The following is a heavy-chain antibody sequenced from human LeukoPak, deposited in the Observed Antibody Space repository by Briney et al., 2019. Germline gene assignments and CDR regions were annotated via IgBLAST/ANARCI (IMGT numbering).Heavy chain of an antibody. CDR2: IYYSGST. Sequence: SETLSLTCTVSGGSISGYFWNWIRQPPGKGLEWIGYIYYSGSTNYDSSLKSRVTISVDTSKNQFSLKLSSVTAADTAVYYCARVKGYDSSGFAIGDYFDYWGQGTLVTVSS. CDR3: ARVKGYDSSGFAIGDYFDY. V-gene: IGHV4-59*01. D-gene: IGHD3-22*01. J-gene: IGHJ4*02. CDR1: GGSISGYF.